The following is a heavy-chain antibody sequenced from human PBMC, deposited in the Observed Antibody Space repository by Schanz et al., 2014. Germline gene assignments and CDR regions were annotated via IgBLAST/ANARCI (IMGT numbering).Heavy chain of an antibody. CDR3: AREGEWGCDRPRH. D-gene: IGHD1-26*01. CDR1: GFTFSDYY. Sequence: QVQLVESGGTLVKPGGSLRLSCVVSGFTFSDYYMSWVRQAPGKGLEWVSYISSSSNYTYYADSVKGRFTISRDNAKNSLYLQMNSLRAEDTAVYYCAREGEWGCDRPRHWGQGTLVTVSS. V-gene: IGHV3-11*06. J-gene: IGHJ4*02. CDR2: ISSSSNYT.